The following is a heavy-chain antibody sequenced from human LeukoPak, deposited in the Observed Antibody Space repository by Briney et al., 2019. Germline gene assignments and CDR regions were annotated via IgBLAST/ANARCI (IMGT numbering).Heavy chain of an antibody. V-gene: IGHV3-23*01. CDR3: ARERSPKCSGGSCYLDC. CDR2: ISGSGGST. J-gene: IGHJ4*02. CDR1: GFTFSSYA. D-gene: IGHD2-15*01. Sequence: GGSLRLSCAASGFTFSSYAMSWVRQAPGKGLEWVSAISGSGGSTYYADSVKGRFTISRDNSKNTLYLQMNSLRAEDTAVYYCARERSPKCSGGSCYLDCWGQGTLVTVSS.